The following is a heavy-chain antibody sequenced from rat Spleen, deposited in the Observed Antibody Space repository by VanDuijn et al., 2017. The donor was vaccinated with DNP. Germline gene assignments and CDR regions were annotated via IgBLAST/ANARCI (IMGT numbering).Heavy chain of an antibody. D-gene: IGHD1-7*01. CDR3: ARWTRYFDY. Sequence: EVQLQESGPGLVKPSQSLSLTCSVTGYSISGNYWGWIRKFPGNKMEWIGHIDYSGATTYNPSLKSRISITRDTSKNHFFLQLNSVTTEDTATYYCARWTRYFDYWGQGVMVTVSS. CDR1: GYSISGNY. V-gene: IGHV3-1*01. CDR2: IDYSGAT. J-gene: IGHJ2*01.